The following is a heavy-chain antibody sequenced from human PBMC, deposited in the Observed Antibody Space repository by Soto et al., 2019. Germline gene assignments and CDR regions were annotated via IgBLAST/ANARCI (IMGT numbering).Heavy chain of an antibody. J-gene: IGHJ6*02. CDR2: IIPIFGTA. D-gene: IGHD3-22*01. CDR3: ARVRQTYYYDSSGYTPTYYYGMDV. CDR1: GGTFSSYA. V-gene: IGHV1-69*13. Sequence: SVKVSCKASGGTFSSYAISRVRQAPGQGLEWMGGIIPIFGTANYAQKFQGRVTITADESTSTAYMELSSLRSEDTAVYYCARVRQTYYYDSSGYTPTYYYGMDVWGQGTTVTVSS.